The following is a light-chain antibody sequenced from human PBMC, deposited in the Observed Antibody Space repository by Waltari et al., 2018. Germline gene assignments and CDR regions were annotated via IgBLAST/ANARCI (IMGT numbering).Light chain of an antibody. CDR3: QQYNNWPLT. CDR1: QRITKP. J-gene: IGKJ4*01. CDR2: GAS. V-gene: IGKV3-15*01. Sequence: EIVMTQSPATLSVSPGERATLSCRARQRITKPLAWYQQKPGQAPRLLIYGASTRATGVPARFSGSGSGTGFTLTISSLQSEDFAVYYCQQYNNWPLTFGGGTKVEIK.